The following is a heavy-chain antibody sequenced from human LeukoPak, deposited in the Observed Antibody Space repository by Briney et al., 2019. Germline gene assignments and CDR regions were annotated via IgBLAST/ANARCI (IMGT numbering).Heavy chain of an antibody. CDR1: GGSISSSSYY. J-gene: IGHJ4*02. CDR3: ARNEAVAGRGGYYFDY. D-gene: IGHD6-19*01. V-gene: IGHV4-39*01. Sequence: SETLSLTCTVSGGSISSSSYYWGWIRQPPGKGLEWIGSIYYSGSTYYNPSLKSRVTISVDTSKNQFSLKLSSVTAADTPVYYCARNEAVAGRGGYYFDYWGQGTLVTVSS. CDR2: IYYSGST.